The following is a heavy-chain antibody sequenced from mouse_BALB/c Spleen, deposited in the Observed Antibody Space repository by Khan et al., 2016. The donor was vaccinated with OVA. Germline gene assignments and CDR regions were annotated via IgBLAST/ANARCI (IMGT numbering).Heavy chain of an antibody. CDR2: INYSGNT. Sequence: EVKLLESGPGLVKPSQSLSLTCTVTGYSINSEYAWNWIRQFPGNKLEWMGYINYSGNTRFNPSLKSRTSITRDTSKNQFFLQLNSVTTEDTVTYYCARKDYYDYDPFPYWGQGTLVTVSA. D-gene: IGHD2-4*01. CDR3: ARKDYYDYDPFPY. CDR1: GYSINSEYA. J-gene: IGHJ3*01. V-gene: IGHV3-2*02.